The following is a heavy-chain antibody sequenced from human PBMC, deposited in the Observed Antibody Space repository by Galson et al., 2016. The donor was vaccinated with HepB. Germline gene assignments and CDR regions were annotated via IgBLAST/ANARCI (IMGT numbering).Heavy chain of an antibody. Sequence: SLRLSCAVSGFRFSNYAIHWVRQAPGQGLEWVAFISYDSSNKFFGDSLKGRFTISRDTSKNSVFLQMNTLRPEDTAVYYCAREGTSRKTYWYLDLWGRGTLVTVSS. CDR1: GFRFSNYA. D-gene: IGHD2-2*01. V-gene: IGHV3-30*04. J-gene: IGHJ2*01. CDR3: AREGTSRKTYWYLDL. CDR2: ISYDSSNK.